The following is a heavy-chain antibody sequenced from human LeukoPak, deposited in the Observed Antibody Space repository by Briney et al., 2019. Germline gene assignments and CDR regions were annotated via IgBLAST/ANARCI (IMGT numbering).Heavy chain of an antibody. CDR1: GYTFTGYY. Sequence: ASVKVSCKASGYTFTGYYMHWVRQAPGQGLEWMGWINPNSGGTNYAQKFQGRVTMTRDTSISTAYMELSRLRSDDTAVYYCARSYSGSYRRWFDPWGQGTLVTVSS. V-gene: IGHV1-2*02. D-gene: IGHD1-26*01. J-gene: IGHJ5*02. CDR2: INPNSGGT. CDR3: ARSYSGSYRRWFDP.